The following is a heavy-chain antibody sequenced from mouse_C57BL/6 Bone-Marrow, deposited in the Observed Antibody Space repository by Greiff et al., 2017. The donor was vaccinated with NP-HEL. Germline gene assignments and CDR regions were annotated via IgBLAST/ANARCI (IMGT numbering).Heavy chain of an antibody. Sequence: QVQLQQPGAELVKPGASVKLSCKASGYTFTSYWMQWVKQRPGQGLEWIGEIDPSDSYTNYNQKFKGKATLTVDTSSSTAYMQLSSLTSEDSAVYYCARGGAYYSNYAWFAYWGQGTLVTVSA. CDR1: GYTFTSYW. D-gene: IGHD2-5*01. J-gene: IGHJ3*01. V-gene: IGHV1-50*01. CDR2: IDPSDSYT. CDR3: ARGGAYYSNYAWFAY.